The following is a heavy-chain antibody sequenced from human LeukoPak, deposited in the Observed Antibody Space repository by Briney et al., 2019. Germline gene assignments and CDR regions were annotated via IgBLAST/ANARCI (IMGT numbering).Heavy chain of an antibody. Sequence: GGSLRLSCAASGFTVSSKYMIWVRQAPGKGLEWVSVIYSGGNTYYADSVRGRFTISRDNSENTLYLQMNSLRVEDTAVYYCARVMTFGQWLVPQNWGQGTLVTVSS. V-gene: IGHV3-53*01. CDR2: IYSGGNT. CDR3: ARVMTFGQWLVPQN. J-gene: IGHJ4*02. CDR1: GFTVSSKY. D-gene: IGHD6-19*01.